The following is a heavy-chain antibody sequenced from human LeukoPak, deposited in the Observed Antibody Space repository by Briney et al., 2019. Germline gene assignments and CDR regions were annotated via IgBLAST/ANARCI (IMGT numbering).Heavy chain of an antibody. D-gene: IGHD3-22*01. CDR2: ISYDGSNK. V-gene: IGHV3-30*18. CDR3: AKDHYDSRNIDY. J-gene: IGHJ4*02. Sequence: GRSLRLSCAASGFTFSSYGMHWVRQAPSKGLEWVAVISYDGSNKYYADSVKGRFTISRDNSKNTLYLQMNSLRAEDTAVYYCAKDHYDSRNIDYWGQGTLVTVSS. CDR1: GFTFSSYG.